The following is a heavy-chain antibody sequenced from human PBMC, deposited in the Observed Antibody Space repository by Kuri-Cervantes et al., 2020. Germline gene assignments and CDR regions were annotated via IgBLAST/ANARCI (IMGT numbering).Heavy chain of an antibody. Sequence: GESLKISCAASGFTFSSYGMHWVRQAPGKGLEWVSSISSSSSYIYYADSVKGRFTISRDNAKNSLYLQMNSLRAEDTAVYYCARGPPRGGSGSYYAPNNPYYYGMDVWGQGTTVTVSS. J-gene: IGHJ6*02. D-gene: IGHD3-10*01. CDR2: ISSSSSYI. V-gene: IGHV3-21*01. CDR3: ARGPPRGGSGSYYAPNNPYYYGMDV. CDR1: GFTFSSYG.